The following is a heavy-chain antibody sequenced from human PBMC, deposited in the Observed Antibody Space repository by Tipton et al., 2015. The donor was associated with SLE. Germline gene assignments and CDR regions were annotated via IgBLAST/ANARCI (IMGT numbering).Heavy chain of an antibody. D-gene: IGHD3-10*01. CDR2: VYYSGNT. V-gene: IGHV4-39*07. Sequence: TLSLTCTVSGGSISTSNYFWGWIRQSPGKGLEWIGSVYYSGNTHYNPSLKRRVTLSVDTSKNQFSLKLTSVTAADTAVYYCARGNYASESYYRLYMDVWGKGTTVTVSS. CDR1: GGSISTSNYF. J-gene: IGHJ6*03. CDR3: ARGNYASESYYRLYMDV.